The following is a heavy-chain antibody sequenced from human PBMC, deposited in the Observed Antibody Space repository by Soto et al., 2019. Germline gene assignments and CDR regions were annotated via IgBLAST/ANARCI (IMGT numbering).Heavy chain of an antibody. CDR3: AKQQNGGNSGKNY. J-gene: IGHJ4*02. CDR2: ISGSGGST. CDR1: GFTFSSYA. D-gene: IGHD2-21*02. V-gene: IGHV3-23*04. Sequence: VQLVESGGGVVQPGRSLRLSCAASGFTFSSYAMHWVRQAPGKGLEWVSAISGSGGSTYYADSVKGRFTISRDNSKNTLYLQMNSLRAEDTAVYYCAKQQNGGNSGKNYWGQGTLVTVSS.